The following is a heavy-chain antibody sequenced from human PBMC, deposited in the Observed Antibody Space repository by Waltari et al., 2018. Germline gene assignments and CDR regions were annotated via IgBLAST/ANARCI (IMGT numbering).Heavy chain of an antibody. V-gene: IGHV1-2*02. J-gene: IGHJ3*02. CDR2: INPNSDDA. CDR3: AGDVAGSQGGAFDI. CDR1: GYPFTAYY. Sequence: QVQLVQSGTEVKKPGASVKVSCKASGYPFTAYYMHWLRQAPGQGLEWMGCINPNSDDANYAQMFQGGVTMTMDTSIDTGYLELSSLRSDDTAVYYCAGDVAGSQGGAFDIWGQGTMVTVSS. D-gene: IGHD6-19*01.